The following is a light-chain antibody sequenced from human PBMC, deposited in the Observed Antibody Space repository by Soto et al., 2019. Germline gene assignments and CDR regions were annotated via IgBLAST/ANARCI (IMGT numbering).Light chain of an antibody. CDR2: GAS. V-gene: IGKV3-15*01. CDR1: QSVGSN. Sequence: EIVMTQSPVTLSVFPGERATLSCRASQSVGSNLAWYQQKPGQVPRLLIYGASTRATGIPARFSGSGSGTEFTLTISSLQSEDFAVYYCQQYNNWPLTFGGGTKVEIK. CDR3: QQYNNWPLT. J-gene: IGKJ4*01.